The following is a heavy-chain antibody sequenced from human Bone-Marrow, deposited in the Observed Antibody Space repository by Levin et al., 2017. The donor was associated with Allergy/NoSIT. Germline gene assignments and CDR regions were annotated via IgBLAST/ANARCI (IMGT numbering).Heavy chain of an antibody. CDR3: ARLGYCSSANCKGDWFDP. Sequence: PEASVKVSCAASGFTFSDYYMSWIRQAPGKGLEWISYISHSGSTRQYVDSVKGRFTISRDNAKESLFLEMNSLRAEDTAVYYCARLGYCSSANCKGDWFDPWGQGTLVTVSS. V-gene: IGHV3-11*01. J-gene: IGHJ5*02. D-gene: IGHD2-2*01. CDR1: GFTFSDYY. CDR2: ISHSGSTR.